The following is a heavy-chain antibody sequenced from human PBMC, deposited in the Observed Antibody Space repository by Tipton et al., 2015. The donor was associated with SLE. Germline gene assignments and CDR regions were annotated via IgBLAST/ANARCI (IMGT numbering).Heavy chain of an antibody. CDR3: ARDSVAGSGMDV. CDR2: IYYSGST. D-gene: IGHD6-19*01. Sequence: GLVKPSETLSLTCTVSGGSISSYFWSWIRQPPGKGLEWIGYIYYSGSTNYNPSLKSRVTISVDTSKNQFSLKLSSVTAADTAVYYCARDSVAGSGMDVWGQGTTVTVSS. V-gene: IGHV4-59*01. J-gene: IGHJ6*02. CDR1: GGSISSYF.